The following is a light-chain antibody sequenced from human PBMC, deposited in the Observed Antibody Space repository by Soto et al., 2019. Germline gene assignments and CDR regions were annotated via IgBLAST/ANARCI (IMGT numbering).Light chain of an antibody. CDR1: QSISNN. CDR3: QQSYRTPLT. J-gene: IGKJ4*01. Sequence: DIQMTQSPSSLSASVGDRVTITCRASQSISNNLNWYQQKPGKAPRLLICAASSLQSGVPSRFSGSGSGTDFTLVINSLQPEDFTTYYCQQSYRTPLTFGGGTKVDIK. V-gene: IGKV1-39*01. CDR2: AAS.